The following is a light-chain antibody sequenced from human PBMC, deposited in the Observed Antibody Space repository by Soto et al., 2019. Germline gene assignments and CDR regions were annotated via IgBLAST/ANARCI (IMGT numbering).Light chain of an antibody. V-gene: IGLV2-8*01. CDR1: SSDVGGYNY. CDR3: SSYAGSNIVV. Sequence: QSALTQPPSASGSPGQSVTISCTGTSSDVGGYNYVSWYQQHPGKAPKLMIYAVSKRPSGVPDRFSGSKSGNTASLTVSGLQAEDEADYYCSSYAGSNIVVFGGGTKLT. CDR2: AVS. J-gene: IGLJ2*01.